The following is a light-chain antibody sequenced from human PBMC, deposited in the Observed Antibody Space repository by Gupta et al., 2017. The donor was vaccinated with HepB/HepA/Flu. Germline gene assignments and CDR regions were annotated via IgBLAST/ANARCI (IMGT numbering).Light chain of an antibody. CDR2: WAS. J-gene: IGKJ2*01. CDR3: QQYYSPPYT. CDR1: QSVLYSSTNKNY. V-gene: IGKV4-1*01. Sequence: DIVMTQSPDSLAVSLGERAAINCKSSQSVLYSSTNKNYLAWYQQKPGQSPRLLIHWASTRESGVPDRFSGNGSGTDFTLTIGTLQVEAVAVYFFQQYYSPPYTFGQGTRLEIK.